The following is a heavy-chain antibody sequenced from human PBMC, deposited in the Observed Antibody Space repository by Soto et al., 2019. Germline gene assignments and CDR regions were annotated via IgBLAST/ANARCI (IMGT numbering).Heavy chain of an antibody. CDR1: GYTFTSYD. CDR2: MNPDSSNT. V-gene: IGHV1-8*01. CDR3: ARSVGGSNVNFDY. J-gene: IGHJ4*02. Sequence: QVQLVQSGAEVRTPGASVKVSCKASGYTFTSYDINWVRQATGQGPEWMGWMNPDSSNTGYVQKFQGRVTMTRKTAISTAYMALSSVRFEDTGVYYCARSVGGSNVNFDYWGQGTLVTVSS. D-gene: IGHD3-10*01.